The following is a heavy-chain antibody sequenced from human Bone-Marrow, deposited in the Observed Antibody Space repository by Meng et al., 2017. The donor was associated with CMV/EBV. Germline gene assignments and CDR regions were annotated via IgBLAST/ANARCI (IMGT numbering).Heavy chain of an antibody. CDR3: ARDHCYRYYAFWSGLDV. CDR2: INSSGSST. Sequence: GESLKISCAASGFSFGEFAMSWVRQAPGKGLEWVSRINSSGSSTSYADSVKGRFTISRDNAKNTLYLQMNSLRAEDTAVYYCARDHCYRYYAFWSGLDVWGQGTTVTVSS. CDR1: GFSFGEFA. V-gene: IGHV3-74*01. D-gene: IGHD3-3*01. J-gene: IGHJ6*02.